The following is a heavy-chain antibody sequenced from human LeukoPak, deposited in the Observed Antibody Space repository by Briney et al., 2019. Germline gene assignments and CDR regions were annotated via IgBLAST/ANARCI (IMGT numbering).Heavy chain of an antibody. CDR3: ARSLPVTVGNWLDP. D-gene: IGHD3-10*01. J-gene: IGHJ5*02. Sequence: SQTLSLTCAISGDSVSSNSAAWNWIRQSPSRGLEWLGRTYYRSNWYNNYTVSVKSRITINADTSKNQFSLQLNSVTPEDTAVYYCARSLPVTVGNWLDPWGQGTLVIVSS. V-gene: IGHV6-1*01. CDR2: TYYRSNWYN. CDR1: GDSVSSNSAA.